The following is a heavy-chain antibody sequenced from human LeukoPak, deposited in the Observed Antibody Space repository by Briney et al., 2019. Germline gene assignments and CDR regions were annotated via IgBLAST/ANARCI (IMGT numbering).Heavy chain of an antibody. V-gene: IGHV3-7*01. Sequence: GGSLRLSWAASGFTFSNYWMSWVRQTPGKGLEWVANINQDGTEQYYVDSMRGRFTISRDNAKNSLYLQLKNLRTEDTALYYCARDQGLSREAYLDYWGQGTLVTVSS. CDR1: GFTFSNYW. CDR2: INQDGTEQ. D-gene: IGHD1-26*01. J-gene: IGHJ4*02. CDR3: ARDQGLSREAYLDY.